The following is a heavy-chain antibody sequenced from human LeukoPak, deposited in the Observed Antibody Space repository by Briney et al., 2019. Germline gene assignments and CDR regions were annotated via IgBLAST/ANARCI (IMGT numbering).Heavy chain of an antibody. Sequence: ASAKVSCKASGYTFTGYYMHWVRQAPGQGLEWMGWINPDSGGTNYAQKSQGRVTMTRDTSISTAYMELSRLRSDDTAVYYCAREDPGVTTFDYWGQGTLVTVSS. CDR1: GYTFTGYY. D-gene: IGHD4-17*01. V-gene: IGHV1-2*02. CDR2: INPDSGGT. J-gene: IGHJ4*02. CDR3: AREDPGVTTFDY.